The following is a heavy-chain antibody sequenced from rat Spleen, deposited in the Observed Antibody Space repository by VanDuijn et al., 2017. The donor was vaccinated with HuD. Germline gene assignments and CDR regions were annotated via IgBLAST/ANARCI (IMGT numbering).Heavy chain of an antibody. V-gene: IGHV2S30*01. CDR1: GFSLMDYS. CDR3: ARMARTFYVMDA. D-gene: IGHD1-4*01. Sequence: QVQLKESGPGLVQASQTLSLTCSVSGFSLMDYSVHWIRQPPGKGLEWMGRMKYDGDTYYNSALKSRLSISRDTSKSQVFLKMNSLQTEDTAMYFCARMARTFYVMDAWGQGASVTVSS. J-gene: IGHJ4*01. CDR2: MKYDGDT.